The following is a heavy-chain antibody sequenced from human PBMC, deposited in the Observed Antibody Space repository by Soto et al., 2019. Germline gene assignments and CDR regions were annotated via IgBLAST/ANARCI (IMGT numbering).Heavy chain of an antibody. CDR1: GFTFSSYE. V-gene: IGHV3-48*03. J-gene: IGHJ4*02. Sequence: GGSLRLSCAASGFTFSSYEMNWVRQAPGKGLEWVSYISSSGSTIYYADSVKGRFTISRDNAKNSLYLQMNSLRAEDTAVYYCARKGWDIVVVPTAAQDFDYWGQGTLVTVSS. D-gene: IGHD2-2*01. CDR2: ISSSGSTI. CDR3: ARKGWDIVVVPTAAQDFDY.